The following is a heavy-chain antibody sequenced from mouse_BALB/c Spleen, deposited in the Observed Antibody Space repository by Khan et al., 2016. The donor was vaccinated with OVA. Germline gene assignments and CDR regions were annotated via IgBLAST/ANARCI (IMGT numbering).Heavy chain of an antibody. J-gene: IGHJ3*01. CDR2: IRSGDST. V-gene: IGHV5-6-5*01. Sequence: EVMLVESGGGLVKPGGSLKLSCAPSGFTFSNYAMSWVRQSPEKRLDWVASIRSGDSTYYPDSVKGRFTISRDNARNILYLQMSSLRSEDTAMYYCARDYWFAYWGQGTLVTVSA. CDR3: ARDYWFAY. CDR1: GFTFSNYA.